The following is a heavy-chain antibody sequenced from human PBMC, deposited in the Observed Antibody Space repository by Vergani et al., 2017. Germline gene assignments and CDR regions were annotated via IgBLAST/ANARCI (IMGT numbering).Heavy chain of an antibody. Sequence: QVQLVQSGAEVKKPGASVKVSCKVSGYTLTELSMHWVRQAPGKGLEWMGGFDPEDGETIYAQKFQGRVTMTEDTSTDTAYMELSSLRSEDTAVYYWATRQTLRVGDRGQGVPYYFDYGGQGTLGTVSA. J-gene: IGHJ4*02. V-gene: IGHV1-24*01. D-gene: IGHD3-16*01. CDR1: GYTLTELS. CDR3: ATRQTLRVGDRGQGVPYYFDY. CDR2: FDPEDGET.